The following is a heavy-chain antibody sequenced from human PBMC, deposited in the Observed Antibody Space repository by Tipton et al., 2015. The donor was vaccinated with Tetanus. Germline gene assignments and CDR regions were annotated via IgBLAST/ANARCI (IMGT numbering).Heavy chain of an antibody. D-gene: IGHD5-18*01. J-gene: IGHJ5*02. CDR1: GGSFSGYY. Sequence: LRLSCAVYGGSFSGYYWSWIRQPPGKGLEWIGEINHSGSTNYNPSLKSRVTISVDTSKNQFSLKLSSVTAADTAVYYCAMWIQLWLLQGWFDPWGQGTLVTVSS. V-gene: IGHV4-34*01. CDR2: INHSGST. CDR3: AMWIQLWLLQGWFDP.